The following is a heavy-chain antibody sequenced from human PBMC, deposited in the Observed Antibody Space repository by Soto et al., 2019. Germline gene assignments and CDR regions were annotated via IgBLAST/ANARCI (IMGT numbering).Heavy chain of an antibody. Sequence: SETLSLTCAVSGGSISSGGYSWSWIRQPPGKGLEWIGYIYHSGSTYYNPSLKSRVTISVDRSKNQFSLKLSSVTAADTAVYYCARGGLGATFDYWGQGTLVTSPQ. J-gene: IGHJ4*02. CDR3: ARGGLGATFDY. CDR2: IYHSGST. D-gene: IGHD5-12*01. V-gene: IGHV4-30-2*01. CDR1: GGSISSGGYS.